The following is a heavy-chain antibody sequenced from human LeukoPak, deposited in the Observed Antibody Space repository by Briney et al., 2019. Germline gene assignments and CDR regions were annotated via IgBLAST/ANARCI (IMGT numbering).Heavy chain of an antibody. D-gene: IGHD2-15*01. CDR1: GGSISSGGYY. J-gene: IGHJ1*01. Sequence: SETLSLTCTVSGGSISSGGYYWSWIRQHPGKGPEWIGYIYYSGGTYYDPSLKSRVTISVDTSKNQFSLKLISVTAADTAVYYCARVGGSLDYFQHWGQGTLVTVSS. CDR2: IYYSGGT. CDR3: ARVGGSLDYFQH. V-gene: IGHV4-31*03.